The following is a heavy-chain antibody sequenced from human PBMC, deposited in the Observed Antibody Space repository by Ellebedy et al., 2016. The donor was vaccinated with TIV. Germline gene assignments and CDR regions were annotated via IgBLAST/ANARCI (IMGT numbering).Heavy chain of an antibody. J-gene: IGHJ6*03. Sequence: ASVKVSCKASGYTFTSYGVTWVRQAPGQGLEWLGWINMNTGNPTYAQGFTGRFDFSLDTSVSTAYLEISYLKAEDTAVYYCARDSRYNWNDWDYYHMDVWGKGTTVIVSS. V-gene: IGHV7-4-1*02. CDR1: GYTFTSYG. D-gene: IGHD1-1*01. CDR2: INMNTGNP. CDR3: ARDSRYNWNDWDYYHMDV.